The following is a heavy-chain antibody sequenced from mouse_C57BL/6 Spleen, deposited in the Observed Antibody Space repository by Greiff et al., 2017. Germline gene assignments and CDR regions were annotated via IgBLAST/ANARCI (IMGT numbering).Heavy chain of an antibody. J-gene: IGHJ3*01. V-gene: IGHV1-22*01. Sequence: EVQLQQSGPELVKPGASVKMSCKASGYTFTDYNMHWVKQSHGKSLEWIGYINPNNGGTSYNQKFKGQATLTVNKSSSTAYMELRSLSSEVSAVYYFARGGYYRAWFAYWGQGTLVTVSA. D-gene: IGHD2-3*01. CDR3: ARGGYYRAWFAY. CDR2: INPNNGGT. CDR1: GYTFTDYN.